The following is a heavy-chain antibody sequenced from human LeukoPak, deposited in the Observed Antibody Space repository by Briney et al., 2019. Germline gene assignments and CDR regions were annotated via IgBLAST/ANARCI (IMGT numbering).Heavy chain of an antibody. CDR2: IYTSGST. D-gene: IGHD6-19*01. J-gene: IGHJ4*02. Sequence: SETLSLTCTVSGGSISSGSYYWSWIRQPAGKGLEWIGRIYTSGSTNYNPSLKSRVTISVDTSKNQFSLKLSSVTAADTAVYYCARVDSSGWYAFFDYWGQGTLVTVSS. V-gene: IGHV4-61*02. CDR1: GGSISSGSYY. CDR3: ARVDSSGWYAFFDY.